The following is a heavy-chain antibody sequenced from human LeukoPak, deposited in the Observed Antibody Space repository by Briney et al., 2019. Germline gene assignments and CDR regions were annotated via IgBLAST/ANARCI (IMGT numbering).Heavy chain of an antibody. CDR3: AKDIWRVAVAGSFDY. V-gene: IGHV3-9*01. Sequence: GRSLTLSCAASGCTFDDYAMHWVRQAQGQGMELVSGISWNSGSIGYADSVKGRFTITRDNAKNSLYLQMNSLRAEDTALYYCAKDIWRVAVAGSFDYWGQGTLVTVSS. J-gene: IGHJ4*02. D-gene: IGHD6-19*01. CDR2: ISWNSGSI. CDR1: GCTFDDYA.